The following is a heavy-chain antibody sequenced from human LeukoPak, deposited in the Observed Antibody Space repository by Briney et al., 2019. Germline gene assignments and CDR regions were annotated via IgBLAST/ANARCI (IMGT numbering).Heavy chain of an antibody. Sequence: GASVKVSCKASGYTFTSYGISWVRQAPGQGLEWMGWISAYNGNTNYAQKLQGRVTMTTDTSTSTAYMELRSLRSDDTAVYYCARDLVTLDFWSGYYNGMDVWGQGTTVTVSS. CDR2: ISAYNGNT. CDR3: ARDLVTLDFWSGYYNGMDV. V-gene: IGHV1-18*01. J-gene: IGHJ6*02. CDR1: GYTFTSYG. D-gene: IGHD3-3*01.